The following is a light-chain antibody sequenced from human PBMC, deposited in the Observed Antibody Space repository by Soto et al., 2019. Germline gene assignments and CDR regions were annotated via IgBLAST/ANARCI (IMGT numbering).Light chain of an antibody. CDR2: EVN. J-gene: IGLJ1*01. CDR1: NSDVGSYNF. Sequence: QSALTQPPSASGSPGQSVTISCTGANSDVGSYNFVSWYQQHPGKAPKLMIYEVNKRPSGVPDRFSGSKSGNTASLTISGLQAEDEAEYYCSSYAGTNTRYLFGSGTKVTV. CDR3: SSYAGTNTRYL. V-gene: IGLV2-8*01.